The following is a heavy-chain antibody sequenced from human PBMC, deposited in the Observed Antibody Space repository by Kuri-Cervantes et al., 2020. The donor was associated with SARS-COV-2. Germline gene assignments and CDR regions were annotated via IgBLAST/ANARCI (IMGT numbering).Heavy chain of an antibody. CDR3: ARHQYDFWSVYYPPPHFDY. CDR2: INHSGST. CDR1: GGSFSGYY. V-gene: IGHV4-34*01. Sequence: GSLRLSCAVYGGSFSGYYWSWIRQPPGKGLEWIGEINHSGSTNYNPSLKSRVTISVDTSKNQFSLKLSSVTAADTAVYYCARHQYDFWSVYYPPPHFDYWGQGTRVTVSS. D-gene: IGHD3-3*01. J-gene: IGHJ4*02.